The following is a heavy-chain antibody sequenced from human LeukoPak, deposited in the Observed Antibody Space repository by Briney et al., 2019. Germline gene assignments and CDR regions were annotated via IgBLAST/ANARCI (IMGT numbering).Heavy chain of an antibody. D-gene: IGHD1-26*01. J-gene: IGHJ3*02. CDR1: GFTFSSYW. Sequence: PGGSLRLSCAASGFTFSSYWMSWVRQAPGKGLEWVANIKQAGSEKYYVDSVKGRFTISRDNAKNSLYLQMNSLRAEDTAVYYCARAPWGLTTAFDIWGQGTMVTVSS. V-gene: IGHV3-7*04. CDR3: ARAPWGLTTAFDI. CDR2: IKQAGSEK.